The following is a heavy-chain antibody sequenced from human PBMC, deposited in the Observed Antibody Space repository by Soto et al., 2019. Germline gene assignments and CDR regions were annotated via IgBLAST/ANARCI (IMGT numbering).Heavy chain of an antibody. J-gene: IGHJ5*02. D-gene: IGHD3-10*01. V-gene: IGHV1-69*13. CDR1: GGTFSSYA. CDR2: IIPIFGTA. CDR3: ARDTYYYGSGSYYNWFDP. Sequence: SVKVSCKASGGTFSSYAISWVRQAPGQGLEWMGGIIPIFGTANYAQKFQGRVTITADESTSTAYMELSSLRSEDTAVYYCARDTYYYGSGSYYNWFDPWGQGTLVTVSS.